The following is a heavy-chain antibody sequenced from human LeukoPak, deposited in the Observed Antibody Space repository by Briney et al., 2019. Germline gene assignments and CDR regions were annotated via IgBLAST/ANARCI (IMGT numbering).Heavy chain of an antibody. D-gene: IGHD5-24*01. CDR2: ISWNSGSI. CDR1: GFTFDDYA. J-gene: IGHJ4*02. Sequence: PGRSLRLSCAASGFTFDDYAMHWVRQAPGQGLEWVSGISWNSGSIGYADSVKGRFTISRDNAKNSLYLQINSLRAEDTALYYCAKDMGEMATTHYFDYWGQGTLVTVSS. V-gene: IGHV3-9*01. CDR3: AKDMGEMATTHYFDY.